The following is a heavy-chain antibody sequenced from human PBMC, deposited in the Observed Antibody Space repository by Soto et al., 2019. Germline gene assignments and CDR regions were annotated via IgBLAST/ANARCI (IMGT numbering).Heavy chain of an antibody. V-gene: IGHV6-1*01. CDR2: TYYRSKWYN. CDR3: ARVRLTLTRANWFDP. CDR1: GDSVSSNSAA. D-gene: IGHD3-10*01. J-gene: IGHJ5*02. Sequence: SQTLSLTCAISGDSVSSNSAAWNWIRQSPSRGLEWLGRTYYRSKWYNDYAVSVKSRITINPDTSKNQFSLKLTSVTPADTAVYYCARVRLTLTRANWFDPWGQGALVTVS.